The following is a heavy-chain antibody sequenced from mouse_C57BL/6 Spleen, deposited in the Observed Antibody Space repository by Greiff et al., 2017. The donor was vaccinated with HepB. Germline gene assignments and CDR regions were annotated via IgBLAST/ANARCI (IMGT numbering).Heavy chain of an antibody. CDR3: ARSWAYAMDY. J-gene: IGHJ4*01. CDR2: INPNNGGT. CDR1: GYTFTDYN. Sequence: VQLKESGPELVKPGASVKMSCKASGYTFTDYNMHWVKQSHGKSLEWIGYINPNNGGTSYNQKFKGKATLTVNKSSSTAYMELRSLTSEDSAVYYCARSWAYAMDYWGQGTSVTVSS. V-gene: IGHV1-22*01. D-gene: IGHD4-1*01.